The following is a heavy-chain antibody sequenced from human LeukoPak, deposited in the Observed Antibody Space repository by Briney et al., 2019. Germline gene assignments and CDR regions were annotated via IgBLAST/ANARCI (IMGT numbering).Heavy chain of an antibody. CDR3: ARRRWWEGQLFDY. V-gene: IGHV4-34*01. CDR1: GGSISSYY. J-gene: IGHJ4*02. Sequence: SETLSLTCTVSGGSISSYYWSWIRQPPGKGLEWIGEINHSGSTNYNPSLKSRVTISVDTSRNQFSLKLSSVTAADTAVYYCARRRWWEGQLFDYWGQGTLVTVSS. D-gene: IGHD2-15*01. CDR2: INHSGST.